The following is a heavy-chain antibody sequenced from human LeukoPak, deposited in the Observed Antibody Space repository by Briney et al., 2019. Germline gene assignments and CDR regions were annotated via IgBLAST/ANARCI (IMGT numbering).Heavy chain of an antibody. CDR1: GGTFSSYA. CDR3: AREIVVIGNDAFDI. V-gene: IGHV1-69*05. D-gene: IGHD3-22*01. J-gene: IGHJ3*02. Sequence: ASVKVSCKASGGTFSSYAISWVRQAPGQGLEWMGGIIPIFGTANYAQKFQGRVTITTDESTSTAYMELSSLRSEDTAVYYCAREIVVIGNDAFDIWGQGTMVTVSS. CDR2: IIPIFGTA.